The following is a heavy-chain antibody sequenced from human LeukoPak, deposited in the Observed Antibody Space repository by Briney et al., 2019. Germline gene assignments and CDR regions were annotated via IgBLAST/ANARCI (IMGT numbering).Heavy chain of an antibody. D-gene: IGHD5-24*01. CDR1: AFTFDDYG. CDR2: ISWDGGST. V-gene: IGHV3-43D*03. J-gene: IGHJ4*02. CDR3: AKDAGDGYNYPDY. Sequence: PGGSLRPSCAASAFTFDDYGMSWVRQAPGKGLEWVSLISWDGGSTYYADSVKGRFTISRDNSKNSLYLQMNSLRAEDTALYYCAKDAGDGYNYPDYWGQGTLVTVSS.